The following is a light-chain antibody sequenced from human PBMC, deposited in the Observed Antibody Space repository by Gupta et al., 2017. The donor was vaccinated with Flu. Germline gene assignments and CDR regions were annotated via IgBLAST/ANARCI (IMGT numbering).Light chain of an antibody. CDR1: QSVSSSY. Sequence: IVLTQSPGPLSLSPGERATLSCRASQSVSSSYLAWYQQKPGQAPRLLIYGASSRATGIPDRFSGSGSGTDFTLTISRLEPEDFAVYYCQQYGKTFGQGTKVEIK. V-gene: IGKV3-20*01. J-gene: IGKJ1*01. CDR3: QQYGKT. CDR2: GAS.